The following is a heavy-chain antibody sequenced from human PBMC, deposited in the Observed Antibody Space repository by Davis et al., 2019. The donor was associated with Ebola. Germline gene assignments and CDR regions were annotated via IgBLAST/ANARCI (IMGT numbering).Heavy chain of an antibody. CDR2: INPSGGST. Sequence: ASVKVSCKASGYTFTSYYMHWVRQAPGQGLEWMGIINPSGGSTSYAQKFQGRVTMTRDTSTSTVYMELSSLRSEDTAVYYCARDRITMIVGFGALYFQHWGQGTLVTVSS. CDR3: ARDRITMIVGFGALYFQH. CDR1: GYTFTSYY. V-gene: IGHV1-46*01. J-gene: IGHJ1*01. D-gene: IGHD3-22*01.